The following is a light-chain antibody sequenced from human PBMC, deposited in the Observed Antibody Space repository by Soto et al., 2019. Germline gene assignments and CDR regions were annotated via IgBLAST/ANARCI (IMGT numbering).Light chain of an antibody. CDR2: RAS. V-gene: IGKV3-15*01. CDR3: QQYIQWPLK. Sequence: EIVMTQSPASLSVSPGERATLSCRASQSVSDHLAWYQQKPGQAPRLLIYRASTRATGIPAKFSGSGSGTEFTLNFSSLQSEDSAVYYCQQYIQWPLKFGQGTKVDIK. J-gene: IGKJ1*01. CDR1: QSVSDH.